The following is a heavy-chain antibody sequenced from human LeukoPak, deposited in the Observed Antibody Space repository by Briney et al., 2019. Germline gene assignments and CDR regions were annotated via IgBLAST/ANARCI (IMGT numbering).Heavy chain of an antibody. V-gene: IGHV3-7*03. J-gene: IGHJ4*02. D-gene: IGHD2-2*01. CDR2: INHNGNVN. CDR1: GFTFSSYW. CDR3: ARHRCSSTTCSFDS. Sequence: QPGGSLRLSCAASGFTFSSYWMNWARQAPGKGLEWVASINHNGNVNYYVDSVRGRFTISRDNAKNSLYLHMNSLRPEDTAFYHCARHRCSSTTCSFDSWGQGSLVTVSS.